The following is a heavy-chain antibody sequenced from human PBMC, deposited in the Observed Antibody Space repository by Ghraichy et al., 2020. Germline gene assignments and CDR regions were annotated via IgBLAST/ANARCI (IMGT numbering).Heavy chain of an antibody. CDR2: IYSGGST. V-gene: IGHV3-53*01. J-gene: IGHJ4*02. Sequence: LSLTCAASGFTVSSNYMSWVRQAPGKGLEWVSVIYSGGSTYYADSVKGRFTISRDNSKNTLYLQMNSLRAEDTAVYYCARDRGLAGFDYWGQGTLVTVSS. D-gene: IGHD3-10*01. CDR3: ARDRGLAGFDY. CDR1: GFTVSSNY.